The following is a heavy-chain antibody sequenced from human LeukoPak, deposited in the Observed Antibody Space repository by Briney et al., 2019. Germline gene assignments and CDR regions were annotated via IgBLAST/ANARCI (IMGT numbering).Heavy chain of an antibody. V-gene: IGHV3-7*01. D-gene: IGHD6-13*01. CDR1: GFTFSSYW. CDR2: IRQDGGEK. CDR3: ARDGTAAGAAFDY. Sequence: GGSLRLSCAVSGFTFSSYWMNWVRQAPGKGLEWVASIRQDGGEKSYVGSVKGRFTISRDNTKNSLYLQMSSLRAEDTAVYYCARDGTAAGAAFDYWGQGTLVTVSS. J-gene: IGHJ4*02.